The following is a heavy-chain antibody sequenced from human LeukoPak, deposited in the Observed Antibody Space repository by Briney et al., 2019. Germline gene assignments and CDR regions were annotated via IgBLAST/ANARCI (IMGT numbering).Heavy chain of an antibody. CDR3: XXXXVVLIPSSVFDI. CDR2: ISAYNGNT. J-gene: IGHJ3*02. D-gene: IGHD2-15*01. CDR1: GYTFTSYG. V-gene: IGHV1-18*01. Sequence: GASVKVSCKASGYTFTSYGISWVRQAPGQGLEWMGWISAYNGNTNYAQKLQGRVTMTTDTSTSTAYMELRSLRSDDTAVYYWXXXXVVLIPSSVFDIWGQGTMVTVSS.